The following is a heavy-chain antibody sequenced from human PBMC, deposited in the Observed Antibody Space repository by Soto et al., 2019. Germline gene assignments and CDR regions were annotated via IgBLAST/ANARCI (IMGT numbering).Heavy chain of an antibody. CDR1: GFSLTTSGVA. J-gene: IGHJ4*02. D-gene: IGHD3-3*01. Sequence: QITLNESGPTQVKPRQTLTLTCTFSGFSLTTSGVAVGWIRQSPGKAPEWLAHIYWDDDKRYCPSLKSRHTITNDDTKNQVVLTMADSDPADTVTYYCAHRVLRTVFGLVTTTAIYFDFWGQGTPVAVSS. CDR2: IYWDDDK. V-gene: IGHV2-5*02. CDR3: AHRVLRTVFGLVTTTAIYFDF.